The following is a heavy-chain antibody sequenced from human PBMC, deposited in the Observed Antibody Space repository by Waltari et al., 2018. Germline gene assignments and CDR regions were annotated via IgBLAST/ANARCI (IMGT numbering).Heavy chain of an antibody. CDR1: GGTFSNNY. CDR3: ARRGHSSYYYYYMDV. V-gene: IGHV4-34*01. J-gene: IGHJ6*03. CDR2: INPSGST. Sequence: QVQLQQWGAGLSKPSETLSLTCAVYGGTFSNNYWSWIRQPPGKGLEWIGEINPSGSTNYNPALKSRVTISGDTSKNQFSLELSSVSAADTAVCYCARRGHSSYYYYYMDVWGKGTTVTVSS. D-gene: IGHD5-18*01.